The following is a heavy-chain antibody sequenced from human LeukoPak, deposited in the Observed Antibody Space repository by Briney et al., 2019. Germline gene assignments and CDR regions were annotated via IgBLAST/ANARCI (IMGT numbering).Heavy chain of an antibody. CDR3: ARSCGGDCDYYYYGMDV. CDR1: GGSISSGGYS. J-gene: IGHJ6*02. V-gene: IGHV4-30-2*01. CDR2: IYHSGST. Sequence: PSQTLSLTCAVSGGSISSGGYSWSWIRQPPGKGLEWIGYIYHSGSTYYNPSLKSRVTISVGRSKNQFSLKLSSVTAADTAVYYCARSCGGDCDYYYYGMDVWGQGTTVTVSS. D-gene: IGHD2-21*02.